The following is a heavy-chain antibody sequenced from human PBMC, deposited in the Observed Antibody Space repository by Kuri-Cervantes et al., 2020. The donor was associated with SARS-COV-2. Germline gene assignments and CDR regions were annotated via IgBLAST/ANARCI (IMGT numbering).Heavy chain of an antibody. CDR2: IYYSGSA. Sequence: GSLRLSCTVSGGSISSSSYYWGWIRQPPGKGLEWIGSIYYSGSAYYNSSLMSRVTISVDTSQKHFSLELTSVTAADTAVYYCARQYSSSSGWFDPWGQGTLVTVSS. J-gene: IGHJ5*02. CDR1: GGSISSSSYY. V-gene: IGHV4-39*07. D-gene: IGHD6-6*01. CDR3: ARQYSSSSGWFDP.